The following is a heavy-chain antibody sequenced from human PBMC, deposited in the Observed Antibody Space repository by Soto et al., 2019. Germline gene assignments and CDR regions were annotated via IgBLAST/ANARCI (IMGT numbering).Heavy chain of an antibody. CDR3: AKAPPASDYAVRSFDF. CDR2: ISSGGGRI. CDR1: GFTFSSYA. D-gene: IGHD5-12*01. J-gene: IGHJ4*02. Sequence: EVQLLESGGGLEQPGGSLRLSCAASGFTFSSYAMGWVRQAPGKGLEWVSAISSGGGRIYYADSVKGRFTISRDNSKNTLYLQMNSLRAEDTAVFYCAKAPPASDYAVRSFDFWGQGTLVTVSS. V-gene: IGHV3-23*01.